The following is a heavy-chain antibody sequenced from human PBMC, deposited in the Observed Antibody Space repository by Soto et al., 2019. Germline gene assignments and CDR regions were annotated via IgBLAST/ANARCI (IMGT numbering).Heavy chain of an antibody. J-gene: IGHJ5*02. V-gene: IGHV4-59*01. CDR3: ARHKAAAGTNWFDP. CDR1: GGSISSYY. D-gene: IGHD6-13*01. Sequence: QVQLQESGPGLVKPSETLSLTCTVSGGSISSYYWSWIRQPPGKGLEWIGYIYYSGSTNYNPSLQSRVPILVDTSKNQFSLKLSSVTAADTAEYYCARHKAAAGTNWFDPWGQGTLVTVSS. CDR2: IYYSGST.